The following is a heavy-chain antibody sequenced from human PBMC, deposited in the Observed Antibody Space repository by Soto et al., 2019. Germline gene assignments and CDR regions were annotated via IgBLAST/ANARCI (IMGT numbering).Heavy chain of an antibody. CDR1: GNTITNYG. D-gene: IGHD3-10*01. V-gene: IGHV1-18*04. CDR3: ARVVTMFCGVTRNWFAP. CDR2: ISAYNGNT. Sequence: ASVKVSCKASGNTITNYGISWVRQAPGQGLEWMGWISAYNGNTNYAQKLQGRVTMTTDTSTSTAYMELRSLRSDDTAVYYCARVVTMFCGVTRNWFAPSARRTLVLVSA. J-gene: IGHJ5*01.